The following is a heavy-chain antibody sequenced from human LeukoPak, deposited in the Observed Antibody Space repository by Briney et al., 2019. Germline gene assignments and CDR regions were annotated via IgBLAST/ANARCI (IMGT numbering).Heavy chain of an antibody. CDR2: IYSGGST. CDR1: GFTVSSNF. J-gene: IGHJ4*02. V-gene: IGHV3-66*02. Sequence: GGSLRLSCAASGFTVSSNFMNWVRQAPGRGLEWVSVIYSGGSTSYADSVKGRFTISRDNSKNTLFLQMNSLRIDDTAVYYCALEGYSSGSRTGIDYWGQGTLVTVSS. D-gene: IGHD5-18*01. CDR3: ALEGYSSGSRTGIDY.